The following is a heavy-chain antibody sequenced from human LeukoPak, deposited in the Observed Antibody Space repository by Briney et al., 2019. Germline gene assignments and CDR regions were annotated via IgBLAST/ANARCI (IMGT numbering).Heavy chain of an antibody. V-gene: IGHV3-53*01. CDR2: IYSGGST. J-gene: IGHJ4*02. CDR3: ARSSLWFGESVDY. D-gene: IGHD3-10*01. Sequence: PGGSLRLSCAASGFTVSSNYMSWVRQAPGKGLEWVSVIYSGGSTYYADSVKGRFTISRDNSKNTLYLQMNSLRAEDTAVYYCARSSLWFGESVDYWGQGTLVTVSS. CDR1: GFTVSSNY.